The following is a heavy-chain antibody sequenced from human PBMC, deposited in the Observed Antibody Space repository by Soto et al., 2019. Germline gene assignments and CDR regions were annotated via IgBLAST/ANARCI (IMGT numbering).Heavy chain of an antibody. V-gene: IGHV3-13*01. CDR1: GLTVSSYD. J-gene: IGHJ6*03. Sequence: GGSMRLSSAASGLTVSSYDMHWVRQATGKGLEWVSAIGTAGDTYYPGSVKGRFTISRENAKNSLYLQMNSLRAGDTAVYYCARGAIALDYYGSGTDYMDVWGKGTTVTVSS. CDR3: ARGAIALDYYGSGTDYMDV. D-gene: IGHD3-10*01. CDR2: IGTAGDT.